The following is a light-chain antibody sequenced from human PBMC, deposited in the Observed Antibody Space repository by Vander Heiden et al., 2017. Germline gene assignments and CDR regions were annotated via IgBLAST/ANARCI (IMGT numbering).Light chain of an antibody. CDR1: QSISSY. CDR3: QQSDSTPLT. CDR2: AAS. Sequence: VGDRVTITCRASQSISSYLNWYQQKPGKAPKLLIYAASSLQSGVPSRFSGSGSGTDFTLTISSLQPEDFATYYCQQSDSTPLTFGGGTKVEIK. J-gene: IGKJ4*01. V-gene: IGKV1-39*01.